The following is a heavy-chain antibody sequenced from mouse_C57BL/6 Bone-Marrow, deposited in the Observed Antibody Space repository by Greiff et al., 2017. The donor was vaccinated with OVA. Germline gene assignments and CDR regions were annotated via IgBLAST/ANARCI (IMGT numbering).Heavy chain of an antibody. CDR2: IYPGDGDT. D-gene: IGHD1-1*01. CDR3: ARKGPYYGSSNWYFDV. V-gene: IGHV1-80*01. CDR1: GYAFSSYW. J-gene: IGHJ1*03. Sequence: VQLQQSGAELVKPGASVKISCKASGYAFSSYWMNWVKQRPGKGLEWIGQIYPGDGDTNYNGKFKGKATLTADKSSSTAYMQLSSLTSEDSAVYFCARKGPYYGSSNWYFDVWGTGTTVTVSS.